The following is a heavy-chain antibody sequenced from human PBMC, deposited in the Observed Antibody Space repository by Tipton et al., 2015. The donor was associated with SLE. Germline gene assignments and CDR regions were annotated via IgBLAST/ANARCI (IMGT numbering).Heavy chain of an antibody. CDR3: ARAKGSGTYSSGQFDS. CDR2: INHSGST. Sequence: TLSLTCAVNGGSLSGYYWVWIRQPPGKGLEWIGEINHSGSTNYNPSLKSRVTISVDTSKNQFSLKLSSVTAADTALYYCARAKGSGTYSSGQFDSWGQGTLVTVSS. J-gene: IGHJ4*02. CDR1: GGSLSGYY. D-gene: IGHD3-10*01. V-gene: IGHV4-34*01.